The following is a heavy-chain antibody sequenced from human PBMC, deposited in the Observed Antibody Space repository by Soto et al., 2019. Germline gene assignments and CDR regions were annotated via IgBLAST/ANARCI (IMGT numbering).Heavy chain of an antibody. Sequence: SETLSLTCTVSGGSISSYYWSWIRQPPGKGLEWIGYIYYSGSTNYNPSLKSRVTISVDTSKNQFSLKLSSVTAADTAVYYCARGEGSGWDYYYYGMHVWGQGTTVTVSS. D-gene: IGHD6-19*01. V-gene: IGHV4-59*01. CDR1: GGSISSYY. CDR2: IYYSGST. CDR3: ARGEGSGWDYYYYGMHV. J-gene: IGHJ6*02.